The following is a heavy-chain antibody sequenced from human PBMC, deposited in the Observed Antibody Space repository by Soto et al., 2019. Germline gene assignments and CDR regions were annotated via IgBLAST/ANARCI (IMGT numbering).Heavy chain of an antibody. CDR1: GYSFTTYW. D-gene: IGHD3-10*01. Sequence: EVQLVQSGAEVKKPGKSLKISCKGSGYSFTTYWIGWVRQMPGRGLEWMGLIYPGDSDTRYSPSFQGQVTISADKSISTAYLQWSSLKASDTAMYYCARLAPNKRIYGSGIGWFDPWGQGTLVTVSS. V-gene: IGHV5-51*03. CDR3: ARLAPNKRIYGSGIGWFDP. J-gene: IGHJ5*02. CDR2: IYPGDSDT.